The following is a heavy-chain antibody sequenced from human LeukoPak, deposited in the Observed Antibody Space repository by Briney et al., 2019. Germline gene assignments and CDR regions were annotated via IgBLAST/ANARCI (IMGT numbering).Heavy chain of an antibody. D-gene: IGHD6-25*01. CDR2: INAGNGNA. CDR3: ARVSSGWHGYLDH. V-gene: IGHV1-3*01. CDR1: GYTFTSYA. Sequence: VASVTVSCKASGYTFTSYAMHWVRQAPGQRLEWMGWINAGNGNATYTQKFQDRVTFTRDTSASTAYMDLSSLRSEDTAVYYCARVSSGWHGYLDHWGQGTPVTVSS. J-gene: IGHJ4*02.